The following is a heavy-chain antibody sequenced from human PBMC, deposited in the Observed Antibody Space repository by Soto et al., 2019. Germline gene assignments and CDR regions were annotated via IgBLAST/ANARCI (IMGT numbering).Heavy chain of an antibody. Sequence: QTGGSLRLSCAASGFTFSSYGMHWVRQAPGKGLEWVAVIWYDGSNKYYADSVKGRFTISRDNSKNTRYLQMNSLRADDTAVYYCSRDRHDYVWGSYRYTGGFEIWGQGTMVTVSS. V-gene: IGHV3-33*01. CDR1: GFTFSSYG. CDR3: SRDRHDYVWGSYRYTGGFEI. D-gene: IGHD3-16*02. J-gene: IGHJ3*02. CDR2: IWYDGSNK.